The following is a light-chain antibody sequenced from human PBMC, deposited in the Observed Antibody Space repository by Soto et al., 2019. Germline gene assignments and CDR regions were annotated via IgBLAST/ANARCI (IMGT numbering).Light chain of an antibody. J-gene: IGLJ2*01. CDR1: ISDVGGYQY. CDR2: DLS. V-gene: IGLV2-14*03. Sequence: QSALTQPASVSGSPGQSITISCTGTISDVGGYQYVSWFQQHPGKAPKLMIYDLSDRPSGVSSRFSGSKSGNTASLTISGLQSEDEADYYCSSYTSDFTIIFGGGTKLTVL. CDR3: SSYTSDFTII.